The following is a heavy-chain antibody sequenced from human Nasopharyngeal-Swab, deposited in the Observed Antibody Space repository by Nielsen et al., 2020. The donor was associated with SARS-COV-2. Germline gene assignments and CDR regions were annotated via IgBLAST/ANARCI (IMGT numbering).Heavy chain of an antibody. CDR1: GFTFDNHV. D-gene: IGHD4-23*01. CDR2: IIWNGDSR. CDR3: AKDKGRGISPVEGSLDI. Sequence: SLKISCAASGFTFDNHVMHWVRQAPGKGVEWVSGIIWNGDSRGYADSVKGRFTISRDSAKKSLYLQMNSLRPDDTALYYCAKDKGRGISPVEGSLDIWGQGTMVTVSS. V-gene: IGHV3-9*01. J-gene: IGHJ3*02.